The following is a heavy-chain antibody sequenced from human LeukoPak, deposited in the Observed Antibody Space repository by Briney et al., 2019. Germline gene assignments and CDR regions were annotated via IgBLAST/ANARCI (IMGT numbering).Heavy chain of an antibody. D-gene: IGHD6-19*01. V-gene: IGHV4-4*02. J-gene: IGHJ4*02. Sequence: SGTLSLTCAVSGGSISSSNWWCWVRPPPGKGLEWIGEIYHSGSTNYNPSLKSRVTISVDKSKNQFSLKLSSVTAADTAVYYCARLCLAVAGTGDFDYWGQGTLVTVSS. CDR1: GGSISSSNW. CDR3: ARLCLAVAGTGDFDY. CDR2: IYHSGST.